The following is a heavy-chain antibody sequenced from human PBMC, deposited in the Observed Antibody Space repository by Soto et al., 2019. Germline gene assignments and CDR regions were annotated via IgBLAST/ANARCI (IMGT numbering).Heavy chain of an antibody. Sequence: ASVKVSCKASGYTFTGYYMHWVRQAPGQGLEWMGWINPNSGGTNYAQKFQGRVTMTRDTSISTAYMELSRLRSDDTAVYCCAREGAALGIAVAAPALYYYYYGMDVWGQGTTVTVSS. CDR2: INPNSGGT. CDR3: AREGAALGIAVAAPALYYYYYGMDV. V-gene: IGHV1-2*02. D-gene: IGHD6-19*01. CDR1: GYTFTGYY. J-gene: IGHJ6*02.